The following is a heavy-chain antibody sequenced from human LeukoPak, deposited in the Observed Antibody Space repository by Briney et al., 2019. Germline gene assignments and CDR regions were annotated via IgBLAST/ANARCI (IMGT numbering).Heavy chain of an antibody. V-gene: IGHV1-8*01. D-gene: IGHD6-13*01. CDR2: MNPNSGNT. J-gene: IGHJ4*02. CDR3: ARGAIAAAGHRDY. CDR1: GYTFTSYD. Sequence: ASVKVSYKASGYTFTSYDINWVRQATGQGLEWMGWMNPNSGNTGYAQKFQGRVTMTRNTSISTAYMELSSLRSEDTAVYYCARGAIAAAGHRDYWGQGTLVTVSS.